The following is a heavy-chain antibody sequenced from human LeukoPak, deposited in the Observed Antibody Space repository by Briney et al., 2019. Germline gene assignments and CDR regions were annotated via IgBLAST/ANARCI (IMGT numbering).Heavy chain of an antibody. CDR3: AKDANYGDYAPIGQFFDY. CDR1: GFTFSSYA. V-gene: IGHV3-23*01. CDR2: ISGSGGST. J-gene: IGHJ4*02. D-gene: IGHD4-17*01. Sequence: GGSLRLSCAASGFTFSSYAMSWVRQAPGKGLEWVSAISGSGGSTYYADSVKGRFTISRDNSKNTLYLQMNSLRAEDTAVYYCAKDANYGDYAPIGQFFDYWGQGTLVTVSS.